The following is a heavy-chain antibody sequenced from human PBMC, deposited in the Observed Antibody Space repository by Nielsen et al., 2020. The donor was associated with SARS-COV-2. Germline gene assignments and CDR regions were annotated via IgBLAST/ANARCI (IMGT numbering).Heavy chain of an antibody. D-gene: IGHD5-24*01. CDR1: GFTFDDYT. Sequence: GGSPRLSCAASGFTFDDYTMHWVRQAPGKGLEWVSLISWDGGSTYYADSVKGRFTISRDNSKNSLYLQMNSLRTEDTALYYCAKGEMATIPYFDYWGQGTLVTVSS. CDR2: ISWDGGST. V-gene: IGHV3-43*01. CDR3: AKGEMATIPYFDY. J-gene: IGHJ4*02.